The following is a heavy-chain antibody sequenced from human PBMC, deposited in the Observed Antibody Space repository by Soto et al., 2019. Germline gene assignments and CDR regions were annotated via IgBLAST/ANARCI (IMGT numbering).Heavy chain of an antibody. CDR1: GGSISSGNW. D-gene: IGHD3-22*01. Sequence: SETLSLTCAVSGGSISSGNWWSWVRQSPRKGLEWIGEISHSGNTNHNPSLKSRVTISVDTSKNQFSLKLSSVTAADTAVYYCARGSYYYDSSGYYHYWGQGTLVTVSS. V-gene: IGHV4-4*02. CDR2: ISHSGNT. J-gene: IGHJ4*02. CDR3: ARGSYYYDSSGYYHY.